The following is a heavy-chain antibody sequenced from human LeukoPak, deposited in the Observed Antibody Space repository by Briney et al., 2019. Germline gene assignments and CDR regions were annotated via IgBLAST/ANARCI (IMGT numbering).Heavy chain of an antibody. CDR3: ARESGWSIDY. CDR2: TYYRSKWYN. CDR1: GDSVSSNSAG. V-gene: IGHV6-1*01. D-gene: IGHD6-19*01. J-gene: IGHJ4*02. Sequence: SRTPSLTCAISGDSVSSNSAGWNWIRQSPSRGLEWLGRTYYRSKWYNDYAVSVKSRISINPDTSKNQFSLQLNSVTPEGTAVYYCARESGWSIDYWGQGILVTVSS.